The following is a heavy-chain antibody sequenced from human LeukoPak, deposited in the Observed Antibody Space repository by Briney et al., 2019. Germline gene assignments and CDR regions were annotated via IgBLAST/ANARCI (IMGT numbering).Heavy chain of an antibody. D-gene: IGHD2-15*01. CDR1: GYTFTSYG. V-gene: IGHV1-18*01. CDR3: ARLNCSGGSCYSNNWFDP. CDR2: ISAYNGNT. J-gene: IGHJ5*02. Sequence: GASVKASCKASGYTFTSYGISWVRQAPGQGLEWMGWISAYNGNTNYAQKLQGRVTMTTDTSTSTAYMELRSLRSDDTAVYYCARLNCSGGSCYSNNWFDPWGQGTLVTVSS.